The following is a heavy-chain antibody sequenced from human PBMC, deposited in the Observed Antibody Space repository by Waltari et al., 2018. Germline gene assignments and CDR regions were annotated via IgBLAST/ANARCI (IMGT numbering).Heavy chain of an antibody. V-gene: IGHV4-38-2*01. Sequence: QVQLQESGPGLVKPSETLSLTCAVSGYSISSGYYWGWIRQPPGKGLEWSGSIYHSGSSDYNPTLKSRVTIAVDTSKNQYSLKLSSVTAADTAVYYCASGTIVVVVAAIYFDYWGQGTLVTVSS. CDR2: IYHSGSS. J-gene: IGHJ4*02. CDR1: GYSISSGYY. CDR3: ASGTIVVVVAAIYFDY. D-gene: IGHD2-15*01.